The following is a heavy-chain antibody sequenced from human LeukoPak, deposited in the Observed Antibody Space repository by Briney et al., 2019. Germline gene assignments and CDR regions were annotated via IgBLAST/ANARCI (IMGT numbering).Heavy chain of an antibody. CDR3: ARHFNGRGDDAFGI. J-gene: IGHJ3*02. D-gene: IGHD2-8*01. V-gene: IGHV1-8*01. Sequence: ASVKVSCKASGYTFTNYDINWVRQATGQGLEWMGWMNPNSGNTGYAQKFQGRVTMTRNTSISTAYMELSSLRSEDTAVYYCARHFNGRGDDAFGIWGQGTRVTVSS. CDR2: MNPNSGNT. CDR1: GYTFTNYD.